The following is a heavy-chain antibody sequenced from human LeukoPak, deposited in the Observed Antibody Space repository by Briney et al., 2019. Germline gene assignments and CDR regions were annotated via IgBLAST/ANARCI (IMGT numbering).Heavy chain of an antibody. CDR2: IRYEGSNK. CDR3: ARDGYSSSSFDY. V-gene: IGHV3-30*02. D-gene: IGHD6-6*01. CDR1: GFTFSSYG. Sequence: PGGSLRLSCAASGFTFSSYGMHWVRQAPGKGLEWVAFIRYEGSNKYYVDSVKGRFTISRDNSKSTLHLQMNSLRVEDTAVYYCARDGYSSSSFDYWGQGTLVTVSS. J-gene: IGHJ4*02.